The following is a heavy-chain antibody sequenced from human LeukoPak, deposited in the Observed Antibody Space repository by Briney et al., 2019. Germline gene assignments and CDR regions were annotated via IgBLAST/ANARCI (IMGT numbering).Heavy chain of an antibody. J-gene: IGHJ4*02. V-gene: IGHV4-59*08. D-gene: IGHD4-23*01. Sequence: SETLSLTCTVSGGSISSYYWSWIRQPPGKGLEWIGYIYYSGSTNYNPSLKSRVTISVDTSKNQFSLKLSSVTAADTAVYYCARARPTVVTPFSYWGQGTLVTVSS. CDR3: ARARPTVVTPFSY. CDR2: IYYSGST. CDR1: GGSISSYY.